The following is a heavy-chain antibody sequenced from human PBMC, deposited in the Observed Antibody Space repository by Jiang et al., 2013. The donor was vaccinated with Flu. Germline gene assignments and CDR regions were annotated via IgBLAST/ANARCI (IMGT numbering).Heavy chain of an antibody. CDR3: AKKKSFGSGSDYNSPFDY. CDR1: GFTFSSHS. D-gene: IGHD3-10*01. V-gene: IGHV3-23*01. J-gene: IGHJ4*02. Sequence: QLLESGGGSVQPGGSLRLSCAASGFTFSSHSMSWVRQAPGKGLEWVSTVNGGGDGTNHADSVKGRFAISRDNSKNTLYLQMNCLRADDTAVYYCAKKKSFGSGSDYNSPFDYWGQGTLV. CDR2: VNGGGDGT.